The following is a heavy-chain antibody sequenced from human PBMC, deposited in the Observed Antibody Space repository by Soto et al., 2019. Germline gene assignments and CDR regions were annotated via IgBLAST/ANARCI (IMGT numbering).Heavy chain of an antibody. V-gene: IGHV1-18*04. J-gene: IGHJ5*02. CDR2: ISAYHGNT. CDR3: ARDGFNIYYYDSSGPRWFEP. D-gene: IGHD3-22*01. Sequence: ASVKVSCKASGYTFTNYGINWVRQAPGQGLEWMGWISAYHGNTKYTQKLQVRVTVTTDTATITAYIELRSLISDDTAVYYCARDGFNIYYYDSSGPRWFEPWGQGTLVTVSS. CDR1: GYTFTNYG.